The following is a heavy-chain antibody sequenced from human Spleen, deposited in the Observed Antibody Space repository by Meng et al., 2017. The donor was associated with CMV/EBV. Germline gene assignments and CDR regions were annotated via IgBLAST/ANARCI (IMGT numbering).Heavy chain of an antibody. D-gene: IGHD2-2*01. CDR3: AREMPAAKRPFDY. CDR2: ISSSSNYL. Sequence: GESLKISCVVSGFNFSDYYMSWIRQAPGKGLEWVSSISSSSNYLCYADSVKGRFTISRDNAKNSLSLQMNSLRAEDTAVYYCAREMPAAKRPFDYWGQGTLVTVSS. V-gene: IGHV3-21*01. J-gene: IGHJ4*02. CDR1: GFNFSDYY.